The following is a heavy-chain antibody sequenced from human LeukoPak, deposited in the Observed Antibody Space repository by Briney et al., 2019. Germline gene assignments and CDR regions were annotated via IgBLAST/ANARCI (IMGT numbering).Heavy chain of an antibody. CDR1: GYTFTGYY. CDR2: INPNSGGT. V-gene: IGHV1-2*06. J-gene: IGHJ4*02. CDR3: ARAKISSLLWFGGVLFDY. Sequence: GASVTVSCKASGYTFTGYYMHWVRQAPGQGLEWMGQINPNSGGTNYAQKFQGRVTMTRDTSISTAYMELSRLRSDDTAVYYCARAKISSLLWFGGVLFDYWGQGTLVTVSS. D-gene: IGHD3-10*01.